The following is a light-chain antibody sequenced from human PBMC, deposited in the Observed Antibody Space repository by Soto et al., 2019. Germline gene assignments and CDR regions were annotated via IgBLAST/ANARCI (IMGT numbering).Light chain of an antibody. V-gene: IGKV2-28*01. Sequence: DIVMTQSPLSLPVTPGEPASISCRSSQSLLHSNGYNYLHWYLQKPGKAPQLLIYDAFNLETGVPSRFTGSGSGREYTFTIRSLKPEDIATYYCQQYDTLPPTFGPGTKVDIK. CDR3: QQYDTLPPT. CDR1: QSLLHSNGYNY. J-gene: IGKJ3*01. CDR2: DAF.